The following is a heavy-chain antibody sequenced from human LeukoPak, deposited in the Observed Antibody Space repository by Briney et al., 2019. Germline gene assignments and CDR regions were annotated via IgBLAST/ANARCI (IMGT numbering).Heavy chain of an antibody. D-gene: IGHD2-2*01. Sequence: SETLSLTCAVYGGSFSGYYWSWIRQPPGKGLEWIGEINHSGSTNYNPSLKSRVTISVDTSKNQFSLKLSSVTAADTAVYYCARVAAAMVRWFDPWGQGTLVTVSS. CDR1: GGSFSGYY. CDR3: ARVAAAMVRWFDP. CDR2: INHSGST. J-gene: IGHJ5*02. V-gene: IGHV4-34*01.